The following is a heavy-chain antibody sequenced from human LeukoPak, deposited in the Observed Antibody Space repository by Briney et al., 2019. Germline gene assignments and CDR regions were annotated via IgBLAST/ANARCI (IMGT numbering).Heavy chain of an antibody. CDR1: GFTFSSYW. D-gene: IGHD2-2*01. Sequence: GGSLRLSCAASGFTFSSYWMHWVRQAPGKGLVWVSRINSDGSSTSYADSVKGRFTISRDNAKNTLYLQMNSLRVDDTAVYYCAKVNYYQPYFWGQGTLVTVSS. V-gene: IGHV3-74*01. CDR2: INSDGSST. CDR3: AKVNYYQPYF. J-gene: IGHJ4*02.